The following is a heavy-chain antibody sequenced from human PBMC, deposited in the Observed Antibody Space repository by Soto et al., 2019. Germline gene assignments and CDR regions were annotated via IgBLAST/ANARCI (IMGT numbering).Heavy chain of an antibody. CDR3: AKGVRFGYYDSSGYAFDI. J-gene: IGHJ3*02. Sequence: GGSLRLSCAASGFTFSSYGMHWVRQAPGKGLEWVAVISYDGSNKYYADSVKGRFTISRDNSKNTLYLQMNSLRAEDTAVYYCAKGVRFGYYDSSGYAFDIWGQGTMVTVSS. CDR1: GFTFSSYG. V-gene: IGHV3-30*18. D-gene: IGHD3-22*01. CDR2: ISYDGSNK.